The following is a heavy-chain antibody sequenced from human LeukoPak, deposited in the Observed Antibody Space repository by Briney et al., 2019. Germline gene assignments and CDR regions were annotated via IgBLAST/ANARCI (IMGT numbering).Heavy chain of an antibody. D-gene: IGHD2-21*02. CDR3: ARGASDFYFDY. CDR2: ISPSDGST. V-gene: IGHV1-46*01. CDR1: GYTFTSYD. J-gene: IGHJ4*02. Sequence: ASVKVSCKASGYTFTSYDIQWVRQAPGQGLEWMGIISPSDGSTTYAQKFQARVTMTRDTSTSTVYMELSSLRSGDTAVYFCARGASDFYFDYWGQGTLVTVSS.